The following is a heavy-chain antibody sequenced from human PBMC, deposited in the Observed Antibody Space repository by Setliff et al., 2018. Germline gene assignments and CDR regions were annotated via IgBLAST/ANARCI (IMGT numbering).Heavy chain of an antibody. D-gene: IGHD3-22*01. V-gene: IGHV4-39*07. CDR3: ARYDSSGYSENYYFDY. CDR1: GGSISTTDYY. Sequence: SETLSLTCTVSGGSISTTDYYWGWIRQPPGKGLEWIGWVYYSGNTYYSPSLKSRVTMFVDTSKNQFSLMLYSVTAADTAILYCARYDSSGYSENYYFDYWGQGTLVTVSS. J-gene: IGHJ4*02. CDR2: VYYSGNT.